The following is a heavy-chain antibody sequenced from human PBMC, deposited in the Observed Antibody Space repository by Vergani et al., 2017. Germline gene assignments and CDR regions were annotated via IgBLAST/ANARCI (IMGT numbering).Heavy chain of an antibody. CDR2: ISYDGSNK. J-gene: IGHJ6*03. CDR3: AKSVRYCSSTSCYRGSYYYYYMDV. CDR1: GFTFSSYG. V-gene: IGHV3-30*18. Sequence: QVQLVESGGGVVQPGRSLRLSCAASGFTFSSYGMHWVRQAPGKGLEWVAVISYDGSNKYYADSVKGRFTISRDNSKNTLYLQMNSLRAEDTAVYYCAKSVRYCSSTSCYRGSYYYYYMDVWGKGTTVTVSS. D-gene: IGHD2-2*02.